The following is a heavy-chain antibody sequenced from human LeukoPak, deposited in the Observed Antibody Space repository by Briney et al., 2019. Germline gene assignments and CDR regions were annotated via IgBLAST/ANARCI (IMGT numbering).Heavy chain of an antibody. CDR2: ISSNGGST. V-gene: IGHV3-64*01. J-gene: IGHJ4*02. CDR3: ARSSIVVVSILDY. Sequence: GGSLRLSCTASGFTFSSYALHWVRQAPGKGLEYVSAISSNGGSTSYANSVKGRFTISRDNSKNTLYLQMGSLRAEDMAVYYCARSSIVVVSILDYWGQGTLVTVSS. CDR1: GFTFSSYA. D-gene: IGHD2-2*01.